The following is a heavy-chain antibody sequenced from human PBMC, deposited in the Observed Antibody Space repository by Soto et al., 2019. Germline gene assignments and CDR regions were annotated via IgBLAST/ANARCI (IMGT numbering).Heavy chain of an antibody. J-gene: IGHJ6*02. CDR2: IIPIFGTA. Sequence: SVKVSCKASGGTFSSYAISWVRQAPGQGLEWMGGIIPIFGTANYAQKFQGRVTITADESTSTAYMELSSLRSEDTAVYYCARGSRGYYYYYYGMDVWGQGTTVTVSS. CDR1: GGTFSSYA. V-gene: IGHV1-69*13. D-gene: IGHD1-1*01. CDR3: ARGSRGYYYYYYGMDV.